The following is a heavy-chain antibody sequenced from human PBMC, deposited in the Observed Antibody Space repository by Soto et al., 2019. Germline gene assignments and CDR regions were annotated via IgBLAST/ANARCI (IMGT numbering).Heavy chain of an antibody. CDR2: TYYRSKWYN. V-gene: IGHV6-1*01. D-gene: IGHD6-13*01. Sequence: SQTLSLTCAISGDSVSSNSAAWNWIRQSPSRGLEWLGRTYYRSKWYNDYAVSVKSRITINPDTSKNQFSLQLNSVTPEDTAVYYCARDLSYSRDYYYFYALDVWGKVNKVTVFS. CDR3: ARDLSYSRDYYYFYALDV. J-gene: IGHJ6*04. CDR1: GDSVSSNSAA.